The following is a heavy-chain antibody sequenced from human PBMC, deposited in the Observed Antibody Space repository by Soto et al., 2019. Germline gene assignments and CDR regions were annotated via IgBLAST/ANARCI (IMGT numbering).Heavy chain of an antibody. CDR1: GFSFAYYG. D-gene: IGHD4-17*01. V-gene: IGHV3-30*18. CDR2: ISYDGTEK. Sequence: QVQLVESGGGVVQPGRSLRLSCAASGFSFAYYGMHWVRQAPGKGLEWVAVISYDGTEKYYEDSVKGRFTISRDNTKNRLDLQMNSLRGEDAAVYFCAKAYATTDLDSWGLGTLVTVSS. J-gene: IGHJ4*02. CDR3: AKAYATTDLDS.